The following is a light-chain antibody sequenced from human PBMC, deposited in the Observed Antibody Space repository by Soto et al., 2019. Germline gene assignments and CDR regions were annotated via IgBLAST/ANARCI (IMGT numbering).Light chain of an antibody. CDR3: QRSFRTPLT. Sequence: DIQMTQSPSSLSASVGDRVTITCRASQSISSYLNWYQQKPRKAPKLLIYAASSLQSGVPSSFSGCGSGTAFTLAISSLRHEDFATYDCQRSFRTPLTFGGGTKVEIK. J-gene: IGKJ4*01. V-gene: IGKV1-39*01. CDR1: QSISSY. CDR2: AAS.